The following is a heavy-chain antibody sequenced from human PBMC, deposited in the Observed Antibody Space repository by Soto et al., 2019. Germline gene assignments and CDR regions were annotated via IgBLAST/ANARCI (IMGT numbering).Heavy chain of an antibody. CDR1: GFTFSSYW. Sequence: EVQLVESGGGLVQPGASLRLSCAASGFTFSSYWMHWVRQAPGKGLVWVSRINSDGSSTSYAGSVKGRFTISRDNAKNTLYLQMNSLRAEDTAVYYCVRTSLVVAAATREDYWGQGTLVTVSS. CDR3: VRTSLVVAAATREDY. V-gene: IGHV3-74*01. D-gene: IGHD2-15*01. J-gene: IGHJ4*02. CDR2: INSDGSST.